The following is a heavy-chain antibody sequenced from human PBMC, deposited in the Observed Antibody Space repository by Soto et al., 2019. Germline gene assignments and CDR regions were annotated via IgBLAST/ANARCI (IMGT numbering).Heavy chain of an antibody. CDR1: GYSFTSYW. CDR2: IYPGDSDT. V-gene: IGHV5-51*01. J-gene: IGHJ5*02. Sequence: GESLKISCKGSGYSFTSYWIGWVRQMPGKGLEWMGIIYPGDSDTRYSPSFQGQVTISADKSISTAYLQWSSLKASDTAMYYCARLPYCSGGSCYFVWFDPWGQGTLVTVSS. CDR3: ARLPYCSGGSCYFVWFDP. D-gene: IGHD2-15*01.